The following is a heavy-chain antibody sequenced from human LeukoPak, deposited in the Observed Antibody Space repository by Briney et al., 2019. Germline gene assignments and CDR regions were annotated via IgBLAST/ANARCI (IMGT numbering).Heavy chain of an antibody. V-gene: IGHV3-23*01. CDR2: ISGSGATS. Sequence: GGSLRLSCAASGFTFSKYAMNWVRQLPGKGLEWVSVISGSGATSSYADSVQGRFTISRDNSKNTVYLQMNSLRPEDTAVYYWAKDPIGLTVYSFDSWGQGSLVTVSS. J-gene: IGHJ4*02. CDR3: AKDPIGLTVYSFDS. D-gene: IGHD1-14*01. CDR1: GFTFSKYA.